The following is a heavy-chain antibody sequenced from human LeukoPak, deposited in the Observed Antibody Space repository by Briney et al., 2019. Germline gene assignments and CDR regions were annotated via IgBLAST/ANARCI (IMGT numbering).Heavy chain of an antibody. CDR1: GYTFTSYY. J-gene: IGHJ4*02. V-gene: IGHV1-46*01. Sequence: GASVKVSCKASGYTFTSYYMHWVRQAPGQGLEWMGIINPSGGSTSYAQKFQGRVTMIRDTSTSTVYMELTSLRSEDTAVYYCARDLSGSNYYASGSYADWGQGTLVTVSS. CDR2: INPSGGST. CDR3: ARDLSGSNYYASGSYAD. D-gene: IGHD3-10*01.